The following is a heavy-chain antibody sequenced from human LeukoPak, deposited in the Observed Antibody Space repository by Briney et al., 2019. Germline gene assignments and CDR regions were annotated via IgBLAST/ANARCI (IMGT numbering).Heavy chain of an antibody. V-gene: IGHV3-33*01. Sequence: PGGSLRPSCAASGFTFSSYGMHWVRQAPGKGLEWVAVIWNDGSNKYYADSVKGRFTISRDNSKNTLYLQMNSLRVEDTAVYYCARDGGGGTYANYWGQGTLVTVSS. D-gene: IGHD3-16*01. CDR1: GFTFSSYG. CDR2: IWNDGSNK. CDR3: ARDGGGGTYANY. J-gene: IGHJ4*02.